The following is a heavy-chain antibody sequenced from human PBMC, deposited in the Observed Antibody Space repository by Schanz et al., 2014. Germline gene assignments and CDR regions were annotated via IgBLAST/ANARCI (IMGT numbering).Heavy chain of an antibody. J-gene: IGHJ6*02. CDR2: LYIRST. CDR3: AKHLYQYNYYGMDV. D-gene: IGHD2-2*02. CDR1: GFTVNTNY. V-gene: IGHV3-53*01. Sequence: EVQLVESGGGLIHPGGSLRLSCAVSGFTVNTNYMTWVRQAPGKGLECVSILYIRSTYYADSVKGRFTISRDNSKNTLSLQLNSLRADDTAVYYCAKHLYQYNYYGMDVWGQGTTVTVSS.